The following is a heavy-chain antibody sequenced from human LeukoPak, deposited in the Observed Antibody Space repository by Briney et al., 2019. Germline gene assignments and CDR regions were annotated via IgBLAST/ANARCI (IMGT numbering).Heavy chain of an antibody. J-gene: IGHJ4*02. CDR1: GYTFTSYY. V-gene: IGHV1-46*01. Sequence: GASVKVSCKASGYTFTSYYMHWVRQAPGQGLEWMGIINPSSGSTSYAQKFQGRVTMTRDTSTSTVYMELSSLRSEDTAVYYCARKSRPDSSGYYYEGNFDYWGQGTLVTVSS. CDR3: ARKSRPDSSGYYYEGNFDY. D-gene: IGHD3-22*01. CDR2: INPSSGST.